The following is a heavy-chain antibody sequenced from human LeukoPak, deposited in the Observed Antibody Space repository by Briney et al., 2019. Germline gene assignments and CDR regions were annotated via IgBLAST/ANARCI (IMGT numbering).Heavy chain of an antibody. Sequence: GGSLRLSCAASGFTFSSYSMNWVRQAPGKGLEWVSVIYSAGSTYYADSVRGRFTVSRDNSKNTLYLQMNSLRAEDTAVYYCARGEDYGDYFDYWGQGTLVTVSS. D-gene: IGHD4-17*01. CDR2: IYSAGST. CDR3: ARGEDYGDYFDY. J-gene: IGHJ4*02. V-gene: IGHV3-53*01. CDR1: GFTFSSYS.